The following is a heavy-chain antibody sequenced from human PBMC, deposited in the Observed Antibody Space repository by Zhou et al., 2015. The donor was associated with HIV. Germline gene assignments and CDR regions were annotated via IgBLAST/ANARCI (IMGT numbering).Heavy chain of an antibody. CDR3: IVAGDQYFES. D-gene: IGHD3-10*01. J-gene: IGHJ5*01. Sequence: MQLIQSGGGVKKPGASVTLSCASSTFAFKNFYIHWVRQAPGRGFEWMGMVVSNNLQTTYAPNFQGRVTSTRDTTSPIIYMKLDNLQSTDTAIYFCIVAGDQYFESWGPDRWSPS. V-gene: IGHV1-46*02. CDR1: TFAFKNFY. CDR2: VVSNNLQT.